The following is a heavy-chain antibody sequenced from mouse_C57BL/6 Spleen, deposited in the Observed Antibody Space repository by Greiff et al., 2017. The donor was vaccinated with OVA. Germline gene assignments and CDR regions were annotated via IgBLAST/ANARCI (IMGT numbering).Heavy chain of an antibody. V-gene: IGHV3-6*01. CDR1: GYSITSGYY. D-gene: IGHD1-1*01. CDR2: ISYDGSN. J-gene: IGHJ4*01. Sequence: EVQLQESGPGLVNPSECLSLTCSVTGYSITSGYYWNWIRQFPGNKLEWMGYISYDGSNNYNPSLKNRISITRDTSKNQFFLKLNSVTTEDTATYYCARVGLLLRPRDYAMDYWGQGTSVTVSS. CDR3: ARVGLLLRPRDYAMDY.